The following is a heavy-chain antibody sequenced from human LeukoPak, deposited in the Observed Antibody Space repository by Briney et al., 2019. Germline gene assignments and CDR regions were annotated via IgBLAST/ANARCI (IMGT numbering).Heavy chain of an antibody. V-gene: IGHV3-23*01. CDR3: AKGSGSSGWYYFDY. J-gene: IGHJ4*02. CDR2: ISGSGGGT. Sequence: GGSLRLSCAASGFTFSSYAMSWVRQAPGKGLEWVSAISGSGGGTYYADSVKGRFTISRDNSKNTLYLQMNSLRAEDTAVYYCAKGSGSSGWYYFDYWGQGTLVTVSS. CDR1: GFTFSSYA. D-gene: IGHD6-19*01.